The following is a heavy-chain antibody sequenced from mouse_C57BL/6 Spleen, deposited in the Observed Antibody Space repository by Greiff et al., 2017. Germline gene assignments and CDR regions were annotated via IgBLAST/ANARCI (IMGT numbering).Heavy chain of an antibody. CDR3: ARGDSNYPFAY. V-gene: IGHV5-17*01. D-gene: IGHD2-5*01. J-gene: IGHJ3*01. CDR2: ISSGSSTI. Sequence: DVKLVESGGGLVKPGGSLKLSCAASGFTFSDYGMHWVRQAPEKGLEWVAYISSGSSTIYYADTVKGRFTISRDNAKNTLFLQMTSLRSEDTAMYYCARGDSNYPFAYWGQGTLVTVSA. CDR1: GFTFSDYG.